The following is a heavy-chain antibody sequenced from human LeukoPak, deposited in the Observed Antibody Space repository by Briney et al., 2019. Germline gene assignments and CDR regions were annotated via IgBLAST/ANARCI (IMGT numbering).Heavy chain of an antibody. CDR2: IYYSGST. CDR1: GGSISSYY. V-gene: IGHV4-59*01. Sequence: SETLSLTCTVSGGSISSYYWSWIRQPPGKGLEWIGYIYYSGSTNYNPSLKSRVTISVDTSKNQFSLKLSSVTAADTAVYYCARVLLWFGELGAWFDPWGQGTLVTVSS. J-gene: IGHJ5*02. CDR3: ARVLLWFGELGAWFDP. D-gene: IGHD3-10*01.